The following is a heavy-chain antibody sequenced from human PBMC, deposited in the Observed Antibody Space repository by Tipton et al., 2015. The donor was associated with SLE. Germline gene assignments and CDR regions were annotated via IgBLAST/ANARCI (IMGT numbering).Heavy chain of an antibody. D-gene: IGHD3-16*01. CDR3: ARGRSYYDYVWGSAYFQH. Sequence: QSGAEVKKPGASVKVSCKASGYTFTSYDINWVRQATGQGLEWMGWMNPNSGNTGYAQKFQGRVTMTRNTSISTAYMELSSLRSEDTAVYYCARGRSYYDYVWGSAYFQHWGQGTLVTVSS. CDR1: GYTFTSYD. V-gene: IGHV1-8*01. J-gene: IGHJ1*01. CDR2: MNPNSGNT.